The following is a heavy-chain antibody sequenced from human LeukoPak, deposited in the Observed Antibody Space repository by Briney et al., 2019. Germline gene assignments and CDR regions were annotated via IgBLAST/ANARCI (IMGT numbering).Heavy chain of an antibody. CDR1: GFTFSSYA. Sequence: GGSLRLSCAASGFTFSSYAMTWVRQAPGKGLEWVSVIYSGGSTYYADSVKGRFTISRDNSKNTLYLQMNSLRAEDTAVYYCARESVEVVRGVAPYFDYWGQGTLVTVSS. CDR3: ARESVEVVRGVAPYFDY. J-gene: IGHJ4*02. V-gene: IGHV3-53*01. D-gene: IGHD3-10*01. CDR2: IYSGGST.